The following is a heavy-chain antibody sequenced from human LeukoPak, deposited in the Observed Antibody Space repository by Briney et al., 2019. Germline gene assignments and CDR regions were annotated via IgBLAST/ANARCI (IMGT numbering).Heavy chain of an antibody. CDR3: ARSIIAAGMWAFDY. D-gene: IGHD6-13*01. V-gene: IGHV4-59*08. CDR2: IYYSGST. Sequence: PETLSLTCTVSGGSISTYYWSWIRQPPGKGLEWIGDIYYSGSTSYNPSLKSRVTISVDTSKNKFSLKLSSVTAADTAVYYCARSIIAAGMWAFDYWGQGSLVTVSS. CDR1: GGSISTYY. J-gene: IGHJ4*02.